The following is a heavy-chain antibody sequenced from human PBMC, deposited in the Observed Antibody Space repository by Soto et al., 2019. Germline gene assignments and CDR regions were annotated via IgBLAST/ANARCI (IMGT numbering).Heavy chain of an antibody. CDR2: ISYDGSNT. V-gene: IGHV3-30*18. Sequence: GSLRLSCAASGVSFNSYHMHWGRQSPGKGPEWVAIISYDGSNTHYSDSVRSRFAISRDNSKDTLYLQMHSLRSEDTAIYYCAKSYYDSSGYCSRSGTGAFDIWGQGTMVTVSS. CDR3: AKSYYDSSGYCSRSGTGAFDI. J-gene: IGHJ3*02. D-gene: IGHD3-22*01. CDR1: GVSFNSYH.